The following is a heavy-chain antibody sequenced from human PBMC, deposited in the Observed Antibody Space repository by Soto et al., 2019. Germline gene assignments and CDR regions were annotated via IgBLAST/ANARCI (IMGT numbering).Heavy chain of an antibody. D-gene: IGHD1-26*01. J-gene: IGHJ6*02. Sequence: QVQLVESGGGVVQPGRSLRLSCAASGFTFSSYGMHWVRQAPGKGLEWVAVISYDGSNKYYADSVKGRFTISRDNSKNTLYLQMNSLRAEDTAVYYCAKDRWGASEGARYYYYYYGIDVWGQGTTVTVSS. CDR1: GFTFSSYG. CDR3: AKDRWGASEGARYYYYYYGIDV. CDR2: ISYDGSNK. V-gene: IGHV3-30*18.